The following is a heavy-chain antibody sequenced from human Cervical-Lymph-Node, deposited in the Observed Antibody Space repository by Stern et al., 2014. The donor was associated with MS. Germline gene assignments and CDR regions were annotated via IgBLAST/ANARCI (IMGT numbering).Heavy chain of an antibody. CDR3: ARGGRYSGSYEGGFDY. CDR2: INPSGGST. D-gene: IGHD1-26*01. J-gene: IGHJ4*02. Sequence: QLVQSGAEVKKPGASVKVSCKASGYTFTSYYIHLVRQAPGQGLEWMGIINPSGGSTSYAQKFQGRVTMTRDTSTSTVYMELSSLRSEDTAVYYCARGGRYSGSYEGGFDYWGQGTLVTVSS. V-gene: IGHV1-46*01. CDR1: GYTFTSYY.